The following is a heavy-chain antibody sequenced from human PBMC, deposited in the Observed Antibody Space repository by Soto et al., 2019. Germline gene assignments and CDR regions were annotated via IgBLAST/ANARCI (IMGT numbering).Heavy chain of an antibody. Sequence: PGGSLRLSCAASGFSFSTYWIHWVRQVPGKGLVWVSRINSDGSKIDYADSVKGRFTISRDNARNTLNLQMNSLTAEDTAIYYCARAGPSPSYQYTLDVWGQGTLVTVSS. V-gene: IGHV3-74*01. CDR2: INSDGSKI. CDR3: ARAGPSPSYQYTLDV. D-gene: IGHD2-2*01. J-gene: IGHJ4*02. CDR1: GFSFSTYW.